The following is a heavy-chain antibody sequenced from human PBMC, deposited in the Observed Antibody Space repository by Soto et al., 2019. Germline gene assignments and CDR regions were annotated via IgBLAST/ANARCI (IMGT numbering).Heavy chain of an antibody. Sequence: ASVKVSCKASGYTFTSYGISWVRQAPGQGLEWMGWISAYNGNTNYAQKLQGRVTMTTDTSTSTAYMELRSLRSDDTAVYYCARVPGNPHYYSYAMDVWGPGPTVTVSS. V-gene: IGHV1-18*04. CDR3: ARVPGNPHYYSYAMDV. J-gene: IGHJ6*02. D-gene: IGHD4-4*01. CDR2: ISAYNGNT. CDR1: GYTFTSYG.